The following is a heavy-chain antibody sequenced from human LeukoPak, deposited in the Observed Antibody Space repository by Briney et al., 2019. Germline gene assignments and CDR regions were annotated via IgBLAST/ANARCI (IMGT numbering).Heavy chain of an antibody. Sequence: GGSLRLSCAASRFTFSSYAMNWVRQAPGKGLEWVSVIGGSGGSTSYADSVKGRFTISRDNSKNTLYLQMNSLRAEDTAVYYCARDLGGSGNYYPYFDCWGQGTLVTVSS. CDR3: ARDLGGSGNYYPYFDC. CDR1: RFTFSSYA. V-gene: IGHV3-23*01. CDR2: IGGSGGST. J-gene: IGHJ4*02. D-gene: IGHD3-10*01.